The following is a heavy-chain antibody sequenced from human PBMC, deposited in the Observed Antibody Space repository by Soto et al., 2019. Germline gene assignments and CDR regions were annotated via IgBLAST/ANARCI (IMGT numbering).Heavy chain of an antibody. D-gene: IGHD3-22*01. CDR3: ARDSSGYYYGYYYYGMDV. V-gene: IGHV1-18*01. CDR2: ISAYNGNT. J-gene: IGHJ6*02. Sequence: ASVKVSCKASGYTFSYHGISCVRQAPGQGLEWMGWISAYNGNTNYAQKLQGRVTMTTDTSTSTAYMELRSLRSDDTAVYYCARDSSGYYYGYYYYGMDVWGQGTTVTGLL. CDR1: GYTFSYHG.